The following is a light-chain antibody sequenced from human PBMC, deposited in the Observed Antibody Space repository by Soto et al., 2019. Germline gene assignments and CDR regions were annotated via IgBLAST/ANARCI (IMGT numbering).Light chain of an antibody. CDR2: AAS. Sequence: IQLTQSPSSLSASIGDRVTITCRASQGISSYLAWYQQKPGKAPKLLIYAASNLQSGVPSRFSGSGSGTDFTLTISILQPEDFATYYCQQFNIYPWTFGQGTKVEMK. CDR1: QGISSY. J-gene: IGKJ1*01. V-gene: IGKV1-9*01. CDR3: QQFNIYPWT.